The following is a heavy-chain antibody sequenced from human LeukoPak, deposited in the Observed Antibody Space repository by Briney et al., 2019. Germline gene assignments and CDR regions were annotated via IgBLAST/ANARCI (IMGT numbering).Heavy chain of an antibody. V-gene: IGHV3-23*01. J-gene: IGHJ4*02. CDR1: GFSFSSYA. CDR2: ISGSGGST. Sequence: GGSLRLSCAASGFSFSSYAMSWVRQAPGKGLEWVSAISGSGGSTYYADSVKGRFTISRDNSKNMLYLQMNSLRAEDTAVYYCVKGRISEDGLDFWGQGTLVTVSS. CDR3: VKGRISEDGLDF. D-gene: IGHD6-13*01.